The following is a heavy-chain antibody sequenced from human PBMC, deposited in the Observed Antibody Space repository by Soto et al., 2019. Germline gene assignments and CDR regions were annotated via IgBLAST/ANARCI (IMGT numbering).Heavy chain of an antibody. CDR3: ARRIVATVDV. J-gene: IGHJ6*04. Sequence: QVQLQESGPGLVKPSQTLSLTCTVSGGSISSGGYYWSWVRQHPGKGLEWIGNIYYSGSTYYNPSLKSRVTISVDTSKNQSSLKLSSVTAADTAVYYCARRIVATVDVWGKGTTVTVSS. V-gene: IGHV4-31*03. CDR1: GGSISSGGYY. D-gene: IGHD5-12*01. CDR2: IYYSGST.